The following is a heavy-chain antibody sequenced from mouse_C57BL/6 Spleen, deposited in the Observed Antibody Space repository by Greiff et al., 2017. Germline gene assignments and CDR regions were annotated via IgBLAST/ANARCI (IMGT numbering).Heavy chain of an antibody. J-gene: IGHJ4*01. CDR1: GFSLTSYG. CDR2: LWSGGST. D-gene: IGHD2-12*01. V-gene: IGHV2-2*01. CDR3: ARKRDSSYYAMDY. Sequence: QVQLQQSGPGLVQPSQSLSITCTVSGFSLTSYGVHWVRQSPGKGLEWLGVLWSGGSTDYNAAFISRLSISKDNSKSQVFFKMNSLQADDTAIYYSARKRDSSYYAMDYWGQGTSVTVCS.